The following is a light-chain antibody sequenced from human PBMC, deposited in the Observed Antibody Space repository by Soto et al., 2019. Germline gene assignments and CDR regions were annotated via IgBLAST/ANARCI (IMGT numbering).Light chain of an antibody. CDR2: DAS. CDR1: QSIRSW. J-gene: IGKJ1*01. V-gene: IGKV1-5*01. Sequence: DIQMTQSPSTLSASVGDRVTITCRASQSIRSWLAWYQQKPGKAPKLLIYDASSLESGVPSRFSGSGSGTEFTLTISSLQPDDFATYYCQQYNSYSGVWTFGQGTKVEIK. CDR3: QQYNSYSGVWT.